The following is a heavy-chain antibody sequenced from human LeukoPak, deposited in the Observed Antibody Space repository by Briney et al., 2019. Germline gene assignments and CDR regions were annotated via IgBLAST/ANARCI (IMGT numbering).Heavy chain of an antibody. Sequence: ASVKVSCKASGYTFTGYYMHWVRQAPGQGLEWMGWINPNSGGTNYAQKFQGRVTMTRDTSISTAYMELSRLRSDDTAVYYCASTLGGYYDFWSGLGDYYMDVWGKGTTVTVSS. J-gene: IGHJ6*03. CDR1: GYTFTGYY. CDR3: ASTLGGYYDFWSGLGDYYMDV. V-gene: IGHV1-2*02. D-gene: IGHD3-3*01. CDR2: INPNSGGT.